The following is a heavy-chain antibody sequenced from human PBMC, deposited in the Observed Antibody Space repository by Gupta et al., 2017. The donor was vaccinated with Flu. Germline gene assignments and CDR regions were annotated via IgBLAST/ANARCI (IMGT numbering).Heavy chain of an antibody. CDR2: ISGSGGST. CDR3: AKDEGMYSRSPFDY. D-gene: IGHD6-13*01. J-gene: IGHJ4*02. V-gene: IGHV3-23*01. Sequence: VSAISGSGGSTYYADSVKGRFTISRDNSKNTLYLQMNSLRAEDTAVYYCAKDEGMYSRSPFDYWGQGTLVTVSS.